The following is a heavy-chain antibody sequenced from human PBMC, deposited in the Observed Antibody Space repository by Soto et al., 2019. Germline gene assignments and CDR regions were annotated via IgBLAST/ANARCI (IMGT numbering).Heavy chain of an antibody. V-gene: IGHV3-23*01. CDR1: GFTFSTYA. CDR3: AKRTWGANPFDL. J-gene: IGHJ2*01. CDR2: ISGSGGST. Sequence: EVQLWESGGGLVQPGGSLRLSCAASGFTFSTYAMSWVRQAPGKGLEWVSAISGSGGSTYYADSGKGRFTISRDNSRNTLYLQMNSLRAEDTAVYYCAKRTWGANPFDLWGRGTLVTVSS. D-gene: IGHD2-15*01.